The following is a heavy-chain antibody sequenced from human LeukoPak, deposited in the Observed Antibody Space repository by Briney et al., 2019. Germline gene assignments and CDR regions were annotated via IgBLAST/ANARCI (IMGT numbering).Heavy chain of an antibody. J-gene: IGHJ4*02. CDR1: GFTFSSYA. D-gene: IGHD6-6*01. CDR3: AKGRIPSSSIAARPNDY. V-gene: IGHV3-23*01. CDR2: ISGSGGST. Sequence: GGSLGLSCAASGFTFSSYAMSWVRQAPGKGLEWVSAISGSGGSTYYADSVKGRFTISRDNSKNTLYLQMNSLRAEDTAVYYCAKGRIPSSSIAARPNDYWGQGTLVTVSS.